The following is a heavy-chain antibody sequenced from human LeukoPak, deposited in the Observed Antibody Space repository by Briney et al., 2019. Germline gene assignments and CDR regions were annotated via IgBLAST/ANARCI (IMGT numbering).Heavy chain of an antibody. CDR2: IYYSGST. V-gene: IGHV4-59*01. CDR3: ARGLRPDY. D-gene: IGHD6-6*01. Sequence: PSETLSLTCTVSGVSISSYYWSWIRQPPGKGLEWIGYIYYSGSTNYNPSLKSRVTISVDTSKNQFSLKLSSVTAADTAVYYCARGLRPDYWGQGTLVTVSS. J-gene: IGHJ4*02. CDR1: GVSISSYY.